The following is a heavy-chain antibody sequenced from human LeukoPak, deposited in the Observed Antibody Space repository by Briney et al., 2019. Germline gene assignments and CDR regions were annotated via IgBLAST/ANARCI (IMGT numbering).Heavy chain of an antibody. Sequence: GGTLRLSCSASGFTFSNYGMLWVRQAPGKGLDWVAFIRYDGNNKLYADSVKGRFTISRDNSKNTLYLHINSLRAEDTAVYYCVKDNPLDYWGQGTLVIVSS. D-gene: IGHD1-14*01. CDR1: GFTFSNYG. CDR3: VKDNPLDY. CDR2: IRYDGNNK. V-gene: IGHV3-30*02. J-gene: IGHJ4*02.